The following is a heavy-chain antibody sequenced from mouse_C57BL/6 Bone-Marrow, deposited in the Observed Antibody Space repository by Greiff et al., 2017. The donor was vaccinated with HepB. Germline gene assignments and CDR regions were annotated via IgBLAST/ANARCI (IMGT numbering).Heavy chain of an antibody. D-gene: IGHD1-1*01. CDR3: ARPLITTVVATGFDY. J-gene: IGHJ2*01. V-gene: IGHV5-17*01. CDR2: ISSGSSTI. Sequence: EVQLVESGGGLVKPGGSLKLSCAASGFTFSDYGMHWVRQAPEKGLEWVAYISSGSSTIYYADTVKGRFTISRDNAKNTLFLQMTSLRSEDTAMYYWARPLITTVVATGFDYWGQGTTLTVSS. CDR1: GFTFSDYG.